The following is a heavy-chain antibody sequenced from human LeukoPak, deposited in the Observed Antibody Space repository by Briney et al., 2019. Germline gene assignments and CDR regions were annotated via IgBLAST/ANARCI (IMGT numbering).Heavy chain of an antibody. D-gene: IGHD1-1*01. CDR2: IYYSGST. Sequence: SETLSLTCTVSGGSISSYYWSWIRQPPGKGLEWIGYIYYSGSTNYNPSLKSRVTISVDTSKNQFSLKLSSVTAADTAVYYCAETGGNNWEPHQHKDVWGKGTTVTGSS. J-gene: IGHJ6*03. CDR1: GGSISSYY. V-gene: IGHV4-59*01. CDR3: AETGGNNWEPHQHKDV.